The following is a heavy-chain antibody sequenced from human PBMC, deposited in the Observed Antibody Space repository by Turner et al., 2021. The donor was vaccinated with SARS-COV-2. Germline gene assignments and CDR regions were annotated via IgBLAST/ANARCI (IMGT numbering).Heavy chain of an antibody. V-gene: IGHV3-9*01. D-gene: IGHD2-8*01. J-gene: IGHJ4*02. Sequence: EVQLVESGGGLVQPGRARRREGGASGFTFDDYAMHWVRQAPGKGLEWVSGISWNSGSIGYAASVKGRFPISRDNAKNSLYLQVNSLRAEDTALYYCAKDRWSPWHYFDYWGPGTLVTVSS. CDR2: ISWNSGSI. CDR3: AKDRWSPWHYFDY. CDR1: GFTFDDYA.